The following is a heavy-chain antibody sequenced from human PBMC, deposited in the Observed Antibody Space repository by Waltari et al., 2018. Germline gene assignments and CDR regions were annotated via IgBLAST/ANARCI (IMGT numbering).Heavy chain of an antibody. CDR3: ASYSPPSGWFDYYYYGMDV. CDR1: GGTFSSSA. V-gene: IGHV1-69*05. Sequence: QVQLVQSGAEVKKPGSSVKVSCKASGGTFSSSAISWVRQAPGQGLEWMGGIIPIFGTANYAQKFQGRVTITTDESTSTAYMELSSLRSEDTAVYYCASYSPPSGWFDYYYYGMDVWGQGTTVTVSS. CDR2: IIPIFGTA. D-gene: IGHD6-19*01. J-gene: IGHJ6*02.